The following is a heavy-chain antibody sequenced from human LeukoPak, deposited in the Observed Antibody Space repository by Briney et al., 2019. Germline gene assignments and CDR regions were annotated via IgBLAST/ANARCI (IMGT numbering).Heavy chain of an antibody. J-gene: IGHJ5*01. D-gene: IGHD2-15*01. CDR1: GYTFTGYY. Sequence: GASVKVSCKASGYTFTGYYMHWGRQAPGQGLEWMGWINPNSGVTKYAQKFQGRVTMTRDTSISTAYLELNRLSSDDSAVFYCARQADNNWFDSWGQGTLVTVSS. CDR3: ARQADNNWFDS. CDR2: INPNSGVT. V-gene: IGHV1-2*02.